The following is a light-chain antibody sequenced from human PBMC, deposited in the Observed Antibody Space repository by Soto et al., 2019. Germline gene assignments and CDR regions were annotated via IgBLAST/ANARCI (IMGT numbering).Light chain of an antibody. CDR3: SSFTTSYFYV. CDR2: GVT. CDR1: GGDIGAYNY. J-gene: IGLJ1*01. Sequence: SALTEPGSVSGYPGQSITVSCTGIGGDIGAYNYVSWYQQHPGKGPKLLIHGVTRRPSGVSSRFSASKSAYTASLTISGLQAEDEANYYCSSFTTSYFYVFGPGTKVTVL. V-gene: IGLV2-14*01.